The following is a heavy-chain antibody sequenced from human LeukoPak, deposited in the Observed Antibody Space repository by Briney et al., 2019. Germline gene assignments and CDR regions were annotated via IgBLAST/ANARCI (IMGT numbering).Heavy chain of an antibody. CDR1: GFTFSSYA. CDR3: ARASANYDILTGYYYFDY. Sequence: PGRSLRLSCAASGFTFSSYAMHWVRQAPGKGLEWVAVISYDGSNKYYADYVKGRFTISRDNSKNTLYLQMNSLRAEDTAVYYCARASANYDILTGYYYFDYWGQGTLVTVSS. J-gene: IGHJ4*02. V-gene: IGHV3-30*04. D-gene: IGHD3-9*01. CDR2: ISYDGSNK.